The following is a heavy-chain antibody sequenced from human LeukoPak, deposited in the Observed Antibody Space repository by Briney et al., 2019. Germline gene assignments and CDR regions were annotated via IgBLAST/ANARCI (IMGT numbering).Heavy chain of an antibody. J-gene: IGHJ4*02. D-gene: IGHD6-13*01. CDR3: ARGRDSSSWSPNFDY. Sequence: ASVKVSCKASGGTFSSYAIGWVRQAPGQGLEWMGGIIPIFGTANYAQKFQGRVTITADESTSTAYMELSSLRSEDTAVYYCARGRDSSSWSPNFDYWGQGTLVTVSS. CDR2: IIPIFGTA. CDR1: GGTFSSYA. V-gene: IGHV1-69*13.